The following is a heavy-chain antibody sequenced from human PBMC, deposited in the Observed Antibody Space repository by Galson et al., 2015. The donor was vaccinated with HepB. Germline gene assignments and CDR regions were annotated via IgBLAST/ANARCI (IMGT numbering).Heavy chain of an antibody. CDR2: ISSSGHII. D-gene: IGHD1-1*01. Sequence: SLRLSCAASGFTFSDYYMTWIRQAPGKGLEWVSYISSSGHIIYSSDSIKGRFTISRDNGKNSLYLQMSSLRADDTAFYYCARAKNWNWLDYWGQGTLVTVPS. V-gene: IGHV3-11*01. CDR1: GFTFSDYY. CDR3: ARAKNWNWLDY. J-gene: IGHJ5*01.